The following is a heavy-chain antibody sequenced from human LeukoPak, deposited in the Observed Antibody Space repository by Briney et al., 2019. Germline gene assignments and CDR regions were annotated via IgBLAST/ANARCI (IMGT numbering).Heavy chain of an antibody. Sequence: GGSLRLSCAASGFTFSSYSMNWVRQAPGKGLEWVSSIRSSSSYIYYADSVKGRFTISRDNAKNSLYLQMNSLRAEYTAVYYWAGGGGSGYQAATYLTNWGQETLVT. CDR1: GFTFSSYS. J-gene: IGHJ4*02. V-gene: IGHV3-21*01. CDR3: AGGGGSGYQAATYLTN. D-gene: IGHD6-13*01. CDR2: IRSSSSYI.